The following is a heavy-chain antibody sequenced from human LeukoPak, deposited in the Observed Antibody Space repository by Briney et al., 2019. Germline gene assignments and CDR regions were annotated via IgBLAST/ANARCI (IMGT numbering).Heavy chain of an antibody. V-gene: IGHV4-4*07. CDR1: GGSISSYY. CDR3: ARTVDTVATTDAFDI. J-gene: IGHJ3*02. D-gene: IGHD5-12*01. Sequence: SETLSLTCTVSGGSISSYYWSWIRQPAGEGLEWIGRIYTSGSTNYNPSLKSRVTMSVDTSKNQFSLKLNSVTAADTAVYYCARTVDTVATTDAFDIRGQGTMVTVSS. CDR2: IYTSGST.